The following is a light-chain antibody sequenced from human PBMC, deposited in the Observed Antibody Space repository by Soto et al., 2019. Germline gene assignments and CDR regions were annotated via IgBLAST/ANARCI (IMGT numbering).Light chain of an antibody. CDR1: HSVSSY. Sequence: EIVLTQSPATLSLSPGDRATLSCRASHSVSSYLAWYQQRPGQAPRLLIYDVSNRATGIPGRFSGSGSGTDFNLTTSSLEPEDFAVYYCQQRNSRYTFGPGTKLQIK. J-gene: IGKJ2*01. CDR2: DVS. V-gene: IGKV3-11*01. CDR3: QQRNSRYT.